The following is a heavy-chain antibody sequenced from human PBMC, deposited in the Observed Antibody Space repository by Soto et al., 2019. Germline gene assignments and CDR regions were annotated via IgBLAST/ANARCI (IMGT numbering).Heavy chain of an antibody. CDR2: IYPGDSDT. V-gene: IGHV5-51*01. Sequence: GESLKISCQGSGYSFTSYWIGWVRQMPGKGLEWMGIIYPGDSDTRYSPSFQGQVTISADKSISTAYLQWSSLKASDTAMYYCARCPKIAAAGMALGSWFDPWGQGTLVTVSS. CDR1: GYSFTSYW. CDR3: ARCPKIAAAGMALGSWFDP. J-gene: IGHJ5*02. D-gene: IGHD6-13*01.